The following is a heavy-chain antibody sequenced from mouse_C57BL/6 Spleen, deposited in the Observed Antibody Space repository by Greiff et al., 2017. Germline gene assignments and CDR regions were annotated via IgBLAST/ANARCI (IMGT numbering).Heavy chain of an antibody. D-gene: IGHD4-1*02. CDR3: ARINWDEPPWGYFDV. CDR1: GYSFTGYY. CDR2: INPSTGGT. V-gene: IGHV1-42*01. J-gene: IGHJ1*03. Sequence: EVQLQQSGPELVKPGASVKISCKASGYSFTGYYMNWVKQSPEKSLEWIGEINPSTGGTTYNQKFKAKATLTVDKSSSTAYMQLKSLTSEDSAVYYCARINWDEPPWGYFDVWGTGTTVTVSS.